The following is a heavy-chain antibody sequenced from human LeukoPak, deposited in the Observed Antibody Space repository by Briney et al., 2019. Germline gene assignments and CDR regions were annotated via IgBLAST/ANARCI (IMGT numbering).Heavy chain of an antibody. Sequence: SETLSLTCTVSGGSISSYYWSWIRQSPGKGLEWIGYIYYSGSTNYNPSLKSRVTISVDTSKNQFSLRLSSVTAADTAVYYCATEASGGYFDPWGQGTLVTVSS. CDR3: ATEASGGYFDP. V-gene: IGHV4-59*12. D-gene: IGHD3-22*01. J-gene: IGHJ5*02. CDR1: GGSISSYY. CDR2: IYYSGST.